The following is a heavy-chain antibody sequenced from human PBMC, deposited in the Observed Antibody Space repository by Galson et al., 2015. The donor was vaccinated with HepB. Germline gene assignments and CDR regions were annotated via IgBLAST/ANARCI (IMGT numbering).Heavy chain of an antibody. CDR2: ISYDGSNK. CDR1: GFTFSSYA. D-gene: IGHD3-3*01. V-gene: IGHV3-30-3*01. Sequence: SLRLSCAASGFTFSSYAMHWVRQAPGKGLEWVAVISYDGSNKYYADSVKGRFTISRDNSKNTLYLQMNSLRAEDTAVYYCARDESEYDFWSGSSRFDYWGQGTLVTVSS. CDR3: ARDESEYDFWSGSSRFDY. J-gene: IGHJ4*02.